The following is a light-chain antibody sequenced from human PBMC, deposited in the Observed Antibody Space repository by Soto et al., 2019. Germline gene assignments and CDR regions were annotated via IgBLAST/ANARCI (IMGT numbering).Light chain of an antibody. V-gene: IGLV2-8*01. CDR2: EVV. CDR3: KSYAGSNTYV. J-gene: IGLJ1*01. CDR1: RNDIGAYEF. Sequence: QSALTQPASVSGSPGQSVTISCTGTRNDIGAYEFVSWYQHHPGKAPKLIIYEVVQRPSGVPDRFSGSKSGNTASLTVSGLQAADEADYYCKSYAGSNTYVFGTGTKLTVL.